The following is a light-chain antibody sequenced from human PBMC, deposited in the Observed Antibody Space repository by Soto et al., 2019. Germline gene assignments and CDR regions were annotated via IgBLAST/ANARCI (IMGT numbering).Light chain of an antibody. CDR1: QAISSY. CDR3: HKYNHAPC. V-gene: IGKV1-27*01. J-gene: IGKJ4*01. CDR2: ATS. Sequence: DIQLTQSPSSLSASVGDRVTITCRASQAISSYLAWYQQKPGKVPELLIYATSTLQSGAPSRFSGSRSVTDFTLTISSLQPEDVATYYCHKYNHAPCFGGGTKVEIK.